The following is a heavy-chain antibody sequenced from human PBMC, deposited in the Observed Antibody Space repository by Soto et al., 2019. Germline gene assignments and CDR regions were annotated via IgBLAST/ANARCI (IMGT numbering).Heavy chain of an antibody. CDR3: ARDYRDRGNSGYARFPDY. CDR1: GFTFTDYW. D-gene: IGHD5-12*01. CDR2: VNQDGSEK. V-gene: IGHV3-7*01. J-gene: IGHJ4*01. Sequence: GGSLRLSCEASGFTFTDYWMSWVRQAPGKGLEWVANVNQDGSEKNYVDSVKGRFTISRDNCKSSLYLQMNSLRAEDTAVYYCARDYRDRGNSGYARFPDYWGHGTLVTVSS.